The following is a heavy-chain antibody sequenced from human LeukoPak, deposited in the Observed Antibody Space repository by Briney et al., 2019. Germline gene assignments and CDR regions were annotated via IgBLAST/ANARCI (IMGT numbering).Heavy chain of an antibody. CDR1: GFTFSSYG. Sequence: GGSLRLSCAASGFTFSSYGMSWVRQAPGKGLEWVSAISGSGGTTYYADSVKGRFTISRDNSKNTLHLQMNSLRAEDTAVYYCARDRVVVHWGQGTLVTVSS. V-gene: IGHV3-23*01. CDR2: ISGSGGTT. D-gene: IGHD2-2*01. CDR3: ARDRVVVH. J-gene: IGHJ1*01.